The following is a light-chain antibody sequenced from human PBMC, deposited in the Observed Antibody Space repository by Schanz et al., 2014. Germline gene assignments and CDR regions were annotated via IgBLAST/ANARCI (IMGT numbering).Light chain of an antibody. CDR2: DVS. CDR1: SDVGAYNY. V-gene: IGLV2-14*01. CDR3: SSYTSSSTSWV. J-gene: IGLJ3*02. Sequence: QSALTQPASVSGSPGQSITISCTGTSDVGAYNYVSWYQQHPGKAPKLMIYDVSNRPSGVSNRFSGSKSGNTASLTISGLXXXDEADYYCSSYTSSSTSWVFGGGTKLTVL.